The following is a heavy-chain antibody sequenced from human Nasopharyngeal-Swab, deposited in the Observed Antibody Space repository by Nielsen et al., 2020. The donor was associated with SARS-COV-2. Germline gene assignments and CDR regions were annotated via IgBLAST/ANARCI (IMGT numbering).Heavy chain of an antibody. D-gene: IGHD3-3*01. J-gene: IGHJ6*03. CDR3: ATTHKSTYYDFWSGYSNSYYYYMDV. V-gene: IGHV1-8*01. Sequence: WVRQAPGQGLEWMGWMNPNSGNTGYAQKFQGRVTTTRNTSISTAYMELSSLRSEDTAVYYCATTHKSTYYDFWSGYSNSYYYYMDVWGKGTTVTVSS. CDR2: MNPNSGNT.